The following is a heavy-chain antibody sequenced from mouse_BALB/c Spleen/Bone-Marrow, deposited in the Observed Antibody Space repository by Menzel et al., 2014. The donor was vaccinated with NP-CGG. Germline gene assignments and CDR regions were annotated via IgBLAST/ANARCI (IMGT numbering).Heavy chain of an antibody. V-gene: IGHV1-9*01. J-gene: IGHJ3*01. CDR2: ILPGRGST. CDR1: GYTFSSYW. CDR3: AREGRYDGFAY. D-gene: IGHD2-14*01. Sequence: QVQLKQSGAELMKPGASVKISCKATGYTFSSYWIEWVKQRPGHGLEWIGEILPGRGSTNYNEKFKGKATFTADTSSNTAYMQLSSPTSEDSAVYYCAREGRYDGFAYWGQGTLVTVSA.